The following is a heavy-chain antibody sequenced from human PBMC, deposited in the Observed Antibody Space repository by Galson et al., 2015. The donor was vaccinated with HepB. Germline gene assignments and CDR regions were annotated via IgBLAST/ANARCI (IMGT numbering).Heavy chain of an antibody. CDR1: GYTFTTYN. V-gene: IGHV1-46*01. D-gene: IGHD2-2*01. Sequence: SVKVSCKASGYTFTTYNFHWVRQAPGQGLEWMGMINPSGGSTNYAQNFQGRVAMTRDTSTSIVYLELSSLTSEDTAVYYCADLCSSVSCLIDYWGQGAPATVSS. J-gene: IGHJ4*02. CDR2: INPSGGST. CDR3: ADLCSSVSCLIDY.